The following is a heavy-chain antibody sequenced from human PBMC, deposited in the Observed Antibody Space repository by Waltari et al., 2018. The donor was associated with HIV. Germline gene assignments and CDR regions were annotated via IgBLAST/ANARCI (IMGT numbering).Heavy chain of an antibody. CDR1: GFRVSDYG. CDR3: ARVPFASSWSADSFDV. D-gene: IGHD6-13*01. V-gene: IGHV3-33*01. J-gene: IGHJ3*01. CDR2: IWYDGRKK. Sequence: VQLEGSGGGVVQPGRSRRLSCAASGFRVSDYGMHWFRQAPGKGLQWVAVIWYDGRKKEYADSVKGRFTIAKDNSKNTLFLQMNSLRVDDTAVYFCARVPFASSWSADSFDVWGPGTRITVSS.